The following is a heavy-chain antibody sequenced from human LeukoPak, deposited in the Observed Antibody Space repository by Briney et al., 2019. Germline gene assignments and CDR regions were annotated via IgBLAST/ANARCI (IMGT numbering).Heavy chain of an antibody. Sequence: GESLKISCKGSGDSFTSNWIAWVRQMPGKGLEWMGIIYPGDSDTRYSPSFQGQVTISADKSISTIYLQWSSLKASDTAMYYCAKEGTTVVRRGYGMDVWGQGTSVTVSS. D-gene: IGHD4-23*01. J-gene: IGHJ6*02. CDR1: GDSFTSNW. CDR3: AKEGTTVVRRGYGMDV. V-gene: IGHV5-51*01. CDR2: IYPGDSDT.